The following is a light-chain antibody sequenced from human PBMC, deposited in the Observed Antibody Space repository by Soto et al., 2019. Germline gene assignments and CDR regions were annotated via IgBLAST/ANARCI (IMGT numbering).Light chain of an antibody. CDR2: GAA. CDR1: QSVSSSY. V-gene: IGKV3-20*01. J-gene: IGKJ1*01. CDR3: QQYGYSFRA. Sequence: EILLTQSPGTLSLSPGERATLSCRASQSVSSSYLSWYQLKPGQAPRLLIYGAASRATGIPDRFSDSGSGTDFTLTISRLEPEGFAVDYCQQYGYSFRACGQGTKVEL.